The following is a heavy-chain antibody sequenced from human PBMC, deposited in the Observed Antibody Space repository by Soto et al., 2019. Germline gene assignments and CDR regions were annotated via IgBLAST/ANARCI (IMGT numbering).Heavy chain of an antibody. CDR2: ITGTGART. CDR3: ATLVLVADTYNWIDP. CDR1: GFTFSGYA. D-gene: IGHD2-15*01. J-gene: IGHJ5*02. V-gene: IGHV3-23*01. Sequence: PGGSLRLSCAASGFTFSGYAMNWVRQAPGKGLKWVSAITGTGARTYYANSVKGRLTISRDNSKNTLYLQMNSLRAEDTAVYYCATLVLVADTYNWIDPWGQGTPVTVSS.